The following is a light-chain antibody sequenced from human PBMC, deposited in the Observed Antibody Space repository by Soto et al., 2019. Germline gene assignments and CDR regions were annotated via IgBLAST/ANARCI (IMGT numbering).Light chain of an antibody. Sequence: SYELTQPPSVSVSPGQTASITCSGDKLGNKYACWYQQKPGQSPVLVIYQDIKRPSGIPERVSGSNSGKTATLTISGTQAMDEADYYCQAWDSSTVVFGGGTKLTVL. J-gene: IGLJ2*01. CDR2: QDI. V-gene: IGLV3-1*01. CDR3: QAWDSSTVV. CDR1: KLGNKY.